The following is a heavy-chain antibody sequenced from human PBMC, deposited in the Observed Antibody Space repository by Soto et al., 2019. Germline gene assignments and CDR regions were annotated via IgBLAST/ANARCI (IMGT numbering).Heavy chain of an antibody. J-gene: IGHJ5*02. CDR1: GFSLSNAGLG. CDR2: IFSNDEK. CDR3: AWTYSTSWYWFDP. Sequence: QVTVKESGPVLVKPTETLTLTCTVSGFSLSNAGLGVSWIRQPPGKAQEWLAHIFSNDEKSYSTSLKSRLTISKDTSKSQVVLIMTNMDPVDTATYYCAWTYSTSWYWFDPWGQGTLVTVSS. V-gene: IGHV2-26*01. D-gene: IGHD6-13*01.